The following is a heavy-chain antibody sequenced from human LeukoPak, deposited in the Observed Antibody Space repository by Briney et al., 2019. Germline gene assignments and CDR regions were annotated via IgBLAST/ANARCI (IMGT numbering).Heavy chain of an antibody. V-gene: IGHV1-69*04. D-gene: IGHD5-12*01. CDR2: IIPFLGEV. CDR1: GATLNIGHA. CDR3: SPCGHGYDWFGP. Sequence: SVKVSCKAFGATLNIGHAFIWARQAPGQGLQWMGRIIPFLGEVNYAQNFQGRVSFTADKSTATMYMEMKSLRLDDTAIYYCSPCGHGYDWFGPWGQGTLVTVSS. J-gene: IGHJ5*02.